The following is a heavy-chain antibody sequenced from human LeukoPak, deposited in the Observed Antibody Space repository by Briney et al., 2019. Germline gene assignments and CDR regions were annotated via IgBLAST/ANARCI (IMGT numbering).Heavy chain of an antibody. CDR1: GGSFSGYY. Sequence: SETLSLTCAVYGGSFSGYYWSWVRQPPGKGLEWIGEINHSGSTNYNPSLKSRVTISVDTSKNQFSLKLSSVTVRDTAVYYCARVAGRRWLQSKRYYFDYWGQGTLVTVSS. CDR2: INHSGST. D-gene: IGHD5-24*01. V-gene: IGHV4-34*01. CDR3: ARVAGRRWLQSKRYYFDY. J-gene: IGHJ4*02.